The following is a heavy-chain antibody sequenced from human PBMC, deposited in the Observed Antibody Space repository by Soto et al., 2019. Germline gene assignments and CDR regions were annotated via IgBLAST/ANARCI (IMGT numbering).Heavy chain of an antibody. CDR3: ASHYDMWSGYLSPVDY. V-gene: IGHV3-11*01. CDR2: IDTSGTKI. Sequence: GGSLRLSCAASGYAFSDYYMSWIRQAPGKGLEWISYIDTSGTKIYYADSVKGRFTITRDNAKNSLYLEMNSLRDEDTAVYYCASHYDMWSGYLSPVDYWGQGTLVTVSS. CDR1: GYAFSDYY. J-gene: IGHJ4*02. D-gene: IGHD3-3*01.